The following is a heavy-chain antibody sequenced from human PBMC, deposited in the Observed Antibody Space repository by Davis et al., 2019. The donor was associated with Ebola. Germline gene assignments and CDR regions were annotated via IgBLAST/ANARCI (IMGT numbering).Heavy chain of an antibody. V-gene: IGHV4-59*08. D-gene: IGHD4-17*01. Sequence: SQTLSLTCPVSGASFSRYYSSWNRQPPGKGLEWIGYTYYSGSTTYNPSLKTRVTISLDTSKTQFSLKLRSVTAADLAVYSCARQGASYGRFDYWGQGTLITGSS. CDR3: ARQGASYGRFDY. CDR2: TYYSGST. CDR1: GASFSRYY. J-gene: IGHJ4*02.